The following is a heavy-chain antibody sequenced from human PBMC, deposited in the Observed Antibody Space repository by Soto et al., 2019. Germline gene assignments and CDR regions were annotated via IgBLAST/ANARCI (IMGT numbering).Heavy chain of an antibody. D-gene: IGHD2-15*01. CDR1: GFTFSNYW. V-gene: IGHV3-7*03. J-gene: IGHJ6*02. CDR3: ARERGSKSLDV. Sequence: LRLSCAVSGFTFSNYWMTWVRQAPGKGLEWVANIRQDGSENAYVGSVKGRFTISRDNAKNSLYLQMNSLRVEDTDVYYCARERGSKSLDVWGQGTTVTVSS. CDR2: IRQDGSEN.